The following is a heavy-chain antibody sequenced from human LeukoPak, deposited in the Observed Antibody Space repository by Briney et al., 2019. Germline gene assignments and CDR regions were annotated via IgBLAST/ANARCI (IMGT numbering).Heavy chain of an antibody. CDR3: SKDTGDEVRATVGY. CDR2: MNPNSGNT. Sequence: ASVRISCTASGYTFTSSDINWVRQATGQGLEWMGWMNPNSGNTGYAQKFQGRVTMTRNTSISPTYMELSRLRSEDTSVDYSSKDTGDEVRATVGYWGQGTLVTVSS. V-gene: IGHV1-8*01. J-gene: IGHJ4*02. CDR1: GYTFTSSD. D-gene: IGHD1-26*01.